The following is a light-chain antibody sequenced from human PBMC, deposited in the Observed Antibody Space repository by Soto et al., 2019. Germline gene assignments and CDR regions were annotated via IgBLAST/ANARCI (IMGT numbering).Light chain of an antibody. CDR1: QSVGSN. CDR3: RQYYKWPPEKT. Sequence: EIVMTQSPATLSVSPGERATLSCRASQSVGSNLACYQQKPGQAPRLLIYGASTRATGIPARFSGSGSGTEFTLTISSLQHEDFAIYFCRQYYKWPPEKTFGQGTKVEIK. V-gene: IGKV3-15*01. J-gene: IGKJ1*01. CDR2: GAS.